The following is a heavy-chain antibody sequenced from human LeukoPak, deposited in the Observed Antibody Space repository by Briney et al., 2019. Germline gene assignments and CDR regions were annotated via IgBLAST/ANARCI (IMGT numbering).Heavy chain of an antibody. CDR1: GFTFSNYA. CDR2: ISYDGSIK. CDR3: ARDPTNPTISGILIIGAPDF. J-gene: IGHJ4*02. V-gene: IGHV3-30-3*01. D-gene: IGHD3-3*01. Sequence: GGSLRLSCAASGFTFSNYAMHWVRQTPGKGLEWVAVISYDGSIKYYADSVKGRFSISRDNSKNTLSLQMNSLRTEDTAVYYCARDPTNPTISGILIIGAPDFWGQGSLVTVSS.